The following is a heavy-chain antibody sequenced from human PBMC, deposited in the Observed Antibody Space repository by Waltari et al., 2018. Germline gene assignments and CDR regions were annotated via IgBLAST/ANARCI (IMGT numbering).Heavy chain of an antibody. CDR2: INAHNGDI. CDR1: GYTFFNYG. Sequence: VQSGAEVKKPGASVKVSCKASGYTFFNYGLTWVRQAPGQGLEWMGWINAHNGDIDYVQKFQGRVTMTTDTSASTAYMELRSLTSDDTAVYFCARIYYDYVWGTYRYPYYFDYWGQGTLVTVSS. D-gene: IGHD3-16*02. V-gene: IGHV1-18*01. J-gene: IGHJ4*02. CDR3: ARIYYDYVWGTYRYPYYFDY.